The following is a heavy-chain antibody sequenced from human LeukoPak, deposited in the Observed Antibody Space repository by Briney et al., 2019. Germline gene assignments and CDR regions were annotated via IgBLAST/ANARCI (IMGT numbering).Heavy chain of an antibody. CDR3: AQYCSGGSCQSYYGMDV. D-gene: IGHD2-15*01. V-gene: IGHV1-18*01. CDR1: GYTFTSYG. CDR2: ISAYNGNT. J-gene: IGHJ6*02. Sequence: GASVKVSCKASGYTFTSYGISWVRQAPGQGLEWMGWISAYNGNTNYAQKLQGRVTMTTDTSTSTASMELSSLRSEDTAVYYCAQYCSGGSCQSYYGMDVWGQGTTVTVSS.